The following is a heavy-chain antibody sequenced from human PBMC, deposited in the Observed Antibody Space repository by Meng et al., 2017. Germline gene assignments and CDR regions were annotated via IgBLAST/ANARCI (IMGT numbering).Heavy chain of an antibody. CDR3: ARGAYYYDSSGYWY. Sequence: GESLKISCAASGFTFSSYSMNWVRQAPGKGLEWVSSISSSSGYIYYADSVKGRFTISRDNSKNTLYLQMNSLRAEDTAVYYCARGAYYYDSSGYWYWGQGTLVTVSS. D-gene: IGHD3-22*01. CDR2: ISSSSGYI. J-gene: IGHJ4*02. CDR1: GFTFSSYS. V-gene: IGHV3-21*01.